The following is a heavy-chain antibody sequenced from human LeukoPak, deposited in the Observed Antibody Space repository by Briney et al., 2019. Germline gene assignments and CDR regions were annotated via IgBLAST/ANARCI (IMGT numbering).Heavy chain of an antibody. D-gene: IGHD4-17*01. J-gene: IGHJ4*02. V-gene: IGHV3-21*01. CDR1: GFTLSSYA. CDR3: ARSDDYGDYLVDY. CDR2: ITSTTSYI. Sequence: GGSLRLSCAASGFTLSSYAMSWVRQAPGKGLEWISSITSTTSYIYYADSVKGRFTTSRDNAKNSVYLQMDSLRAEDTAVYFCARSDDYGDYLVDYWGQGTLVTVSS.